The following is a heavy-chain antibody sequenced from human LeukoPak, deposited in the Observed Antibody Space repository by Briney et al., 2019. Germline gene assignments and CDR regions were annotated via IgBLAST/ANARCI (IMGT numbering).Heavy chain of an antibody. CDR2: ISSSSSYI. D-gene: IGHD3-10*01. CDR1: GFTFSSYA. J-gene: IGHJ3*02. V-gene: IGHV3-21*01. Sequence: GRSLRLSCAASGFTFSSYAMHWVRQAPGKGLEWVSSISSSSSYIYYADSVKGRFTISRDNAKNSLYLQMNSLRAEDTAVYYCARVWFGDAFDIWGQGTMVTVSS. CDR3: ARVWFGDAFDI.